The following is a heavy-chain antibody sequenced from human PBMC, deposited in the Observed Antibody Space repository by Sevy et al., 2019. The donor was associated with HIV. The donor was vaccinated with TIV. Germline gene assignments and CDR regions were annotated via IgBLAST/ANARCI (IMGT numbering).Heavy chain of an antibody. CDR2: FTAVGDT. J-gene: IGHJ4*02. CDR3: VRGSGYWSGYYTRFDY. CDR1: GFTFSTYD. Sequence: GGSLRLSCVASGFTFSTYDMHWVRQVTGKGLEWVSGFTAVGDTYYSGSVKGRFTISREDAKSSFFLQMDSLRAEDTAVYYCVRGSGYWSGYYTRFDYWGQGVLVTVSS. D-gene: IGHD3-3*01. V-gene: IGHV3-13*01.